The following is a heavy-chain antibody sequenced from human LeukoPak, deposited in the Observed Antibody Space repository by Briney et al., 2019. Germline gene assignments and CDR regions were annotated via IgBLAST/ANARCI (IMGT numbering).Heavy chain of an antibody. CDR1: GFTFSDYY. V-gene: IGHV3-11*01. CDR2: ITSNSYSM. Sequence: GGSLRLSCAASGFTFSDYYMAWIRQAPGKGLEWISYITSNSYSMYYADSVEGRFTISRDNAEGSVFLQMDGLRVEDTAVYYCATEVDRSFDHWGQGVLVTVSS. D-gene: IGHD2-15*01. CDR3: ATEVDRSFDH. J-gene: IGHJ4*02.